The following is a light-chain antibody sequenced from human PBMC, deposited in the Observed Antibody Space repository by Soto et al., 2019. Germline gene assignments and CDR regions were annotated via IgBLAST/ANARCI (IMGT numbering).Light chain of an antibody. CDR1: QSVRSSH. Sequence: EIVLTQSPGTLSLSPGERATLSCRASQSVRSSHLAWYQQKPGQAPRLLIYDTSTRATGIPARFSGSGSGTEFTLTISSLQSEDFAVYYCQQYYDWPITFGQGTRLEIK. V-gene: IGKV3-15*01. CDR2: DTS. J-gene: IGKJ5*01. CDR3: QQYYDWPIT.